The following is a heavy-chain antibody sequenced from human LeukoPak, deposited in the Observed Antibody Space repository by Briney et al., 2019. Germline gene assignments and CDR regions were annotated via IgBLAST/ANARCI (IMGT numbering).Heavy chain of an antibody. CDR2: INHSGST. CDR3: ARRRISWGPRPIDY. V-gene: IGHV4-39*07. Sequence: PSETLSLTCTVSGGSISSSSYYWSWIRQPPGKGLEWIGEINHSGSTNYNPSLKSRVTISVDTSKNQFSLKLSSVTAADTAVYYCARRRISWGPRPIDYWGQGTLVTVSS. CDR1: GGSISSSSYY. D-gene: IGHD3-16*01. J-gene: IGHJ4*02.